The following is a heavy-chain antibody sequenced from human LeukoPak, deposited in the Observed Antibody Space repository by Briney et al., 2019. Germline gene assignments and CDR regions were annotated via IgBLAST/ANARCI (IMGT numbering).Heavy chain of an antibody. V-gene: IGHV1-69*13. Sequence: SVKVSCKASGGTFSSYAISWVRQAPGQGLEWMGGIIPIFGTANYAQKFQGRVTITSDESTSTAYMELSSLRSEDTAVYYCARAYYYDSSGYHYYYYYMDVWGKGTTVTISS. CDR1: GGTFSSYA. CDR2: IIPIFGTA. CDR3: ARAYYYDSSGYHYYYYYMDV. J-gene: IGHJ6*03. D-gene: IGHD3-22*01.